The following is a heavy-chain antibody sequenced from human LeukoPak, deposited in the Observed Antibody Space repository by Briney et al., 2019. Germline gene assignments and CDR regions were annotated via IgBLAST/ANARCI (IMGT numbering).Heavy chain of an antibody. CDR2: MNPNSGNT. J-gene: IGHJ6*03. V-gene: IGHV1-8*01. CDR1: GYTFASYD. Sequence: GASVKVSCKASGYTFASYDINWVRQATGHRLEWLGWMNPNSGNTGYAQKFQGRDTMTSDTSINTAYMELSNLRSEDTAVYFCASSTDSSAPSYYYHMDVWGEGTTVTVSS. CDR3: ASSTDSSAPSYYYHMDV. D-gene: IGHD6-6*01.